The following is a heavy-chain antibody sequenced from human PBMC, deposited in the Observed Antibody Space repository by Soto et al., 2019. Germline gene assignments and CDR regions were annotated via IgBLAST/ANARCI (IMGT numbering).Heavy chain of an antibody. J-gene: IGHJ6*02. D-gene: IGHD6-19*01. Sequence: QVQLQESGPGLVKPSGTLSLTCTVSGGSISRSHWWSWVRQTPGKGLEWIGEIYHLGTTNYNPSLKSRVTISVDKSKNQFSLRLNSVTAADTAVYYCARDPARGPVAGSLRGLDVWGQGTTVTVSS. V-gene: IGHV4-4*02. CDR2: IYHLGTT. CDR3: ARDPARGPVAGSLRGLDV. CDR1: GGSISRSHW.